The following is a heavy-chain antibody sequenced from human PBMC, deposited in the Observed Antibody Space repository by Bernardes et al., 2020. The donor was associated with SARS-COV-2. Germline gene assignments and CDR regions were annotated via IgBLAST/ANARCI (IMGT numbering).Heavy chain of an antibody. V-gene: IGHV4-34*01. CDR3: VHQRWVHDREDS. CDR2: INHSGRT. J-gene: IGHJ5*02. CDR1: NGSFSGYY. D-gene: IGHD2-15*01. Sequence: SETLSLTCAVDNGSFSGYYWSWVRQPPGKGLEWIGEINHSGRTNYRPSLKTRVTISADTSRSRFFLEMASVTTADTAMYYCVHQRWVHDREDSWGQGTPVTVSS.